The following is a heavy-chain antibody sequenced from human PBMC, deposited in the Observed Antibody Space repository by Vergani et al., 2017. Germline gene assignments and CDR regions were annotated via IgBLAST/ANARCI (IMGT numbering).Heavy chain of an antibody. D-gene: IGHD4-17*01. CDR3: AGAGGYGDYGPDY. V-gene: IGHV3-23*01. J-gene: IGHJ4*02. CDR2: ISGSGGST. Sequence: EVQLLESGGGLVQPGGSLRLSCAASGFTFTSYAMSWVRQAQGKGLEWVSAISGSGGSTDYADSVKGRFTISRDNSKNTLYLQMNSLRAEDTAVYYCAGAGGYGDYGPDYWGQGTLVTVSS. CDR1: GFTFTSYA.